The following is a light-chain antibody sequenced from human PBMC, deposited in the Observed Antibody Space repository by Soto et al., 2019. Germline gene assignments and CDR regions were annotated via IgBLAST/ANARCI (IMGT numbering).Light chain of an antibody. CDR1: SSDVGSFDY. Sequence: QSALTQPRSVSGSPGQSVTISCTGISSDVGSFDYVSWYQQYPGKAPKVMIFDVNKRPSGVPDRFSGSKSGNTASLTISGLQAADEADYYCCSYAGTYPYVFGTGTKLTVL. J-gene: IGLJ1*01. CDR3: CSYAGTYPYV. CDR2: DVN. V-gene: IGLV2-11*01.